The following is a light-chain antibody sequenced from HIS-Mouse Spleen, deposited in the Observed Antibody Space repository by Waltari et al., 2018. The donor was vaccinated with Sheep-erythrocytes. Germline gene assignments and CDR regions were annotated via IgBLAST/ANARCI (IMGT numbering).Light chain of an antibody. J-gene: IGLJ3*02. CDR3: CSYAGSSTPWV. CDR2: EGS. V-gene: IGLV2-23*01. Sequence: QSALTQPASVSGSPGQPITISCTRTSSDVGSYNLVSWYQQHPGKAPKLMIYEGSKRPSGVSNRFSGSKSGNTASLTISGLQAEDEADYYCCSYAGSSTPWVFGGGTKLTVL. CDR1: SSDVGSYNL.